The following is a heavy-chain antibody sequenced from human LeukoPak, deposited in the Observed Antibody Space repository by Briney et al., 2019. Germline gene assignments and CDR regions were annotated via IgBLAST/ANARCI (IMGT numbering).Heavy chain of an antibody. D-gene: IGHD1-1*01. CDR3: AREGYNWNDGYYGMDV. J-gene: IGHJ6*02. CDR2: IYYSGST. V-gene: IGHV4-59*01. Sequence: SETLSLTCTVSGGSISSYYWSWIRQPPGKGLEWIGYIYYSGSTNYNPSLKSRVTISVDTSKNQFSLKLSSVTAADTAVYYCAREGYNWNDGYYGMDVWGQGTTVTVSS. CDR1: GGSISSYY.